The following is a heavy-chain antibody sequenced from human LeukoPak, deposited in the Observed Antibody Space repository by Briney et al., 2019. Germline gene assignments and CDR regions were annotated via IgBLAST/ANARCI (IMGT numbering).Heavy chain of an antibody. CDR3: TRDRSRAEDD. CDR2: INQGGSDK. CDR1: GFTFSGHW. Sequence: GGPLRLSCAASGFTFSGHWMSWVRQAPGKGLEWVANINQGGSDKYYVDSVKGRFTISRDNANNLLYLQMNRLRGEDTGVYYCTRDRSRAEDDWGQGTLVTVSS. D-gene: IGHD1-14*01. V-gene: IGHV3-7*01. J-gene: IGHJ4*02.